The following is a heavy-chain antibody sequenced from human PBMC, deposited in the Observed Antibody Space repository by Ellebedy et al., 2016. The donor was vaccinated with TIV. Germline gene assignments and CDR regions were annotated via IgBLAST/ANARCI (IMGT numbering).Heavy chain of an antibody. Sequence: GESLKISCAASGFTFSSYGMHWVRQAPGKGLEWVAVIWNDGSNKFYADSVKGRFTMSRDSAKKFLYLQMNSLRAEDTAFYYCARGENRDGMDVWGQGTSVIVSS. CDR1: GFTFSSYG. CDR3: ARGENRDGMDV. CDR2: IWNDGSNK. J-gene: IGHJ6*02. V-gene: IGHV3-33*01. D-gene: IGHD2/OR15-2a*01.